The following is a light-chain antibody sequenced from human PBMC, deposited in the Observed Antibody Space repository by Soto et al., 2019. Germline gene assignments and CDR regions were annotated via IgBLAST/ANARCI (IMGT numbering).Light chain of an antibody. CDR2: GAS. CDR3: QHQSSWPRT. Sequence: EILMPQSPGTLSVSPWEIATLSCRASQSVGNNLAWYQQKPGQAPRHLINGASTRATGIPARFSGSGSGTEFTLTISSLQSEDFAVYYCQHQSSWPRTFGQGTKVDI. CDR1: QSVGNN. J-gene: IGKJ1*01. V-gene: IGKV3-15*01.